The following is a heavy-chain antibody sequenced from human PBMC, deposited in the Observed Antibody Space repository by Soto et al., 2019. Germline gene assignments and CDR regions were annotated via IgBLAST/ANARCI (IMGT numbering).Heavy chain of an antibody. V-gene: IGHV3-48*01. J-gene: IGHJ3*02. CDR2: ISSSSNSI. CDR1: GFTFGRYS. Sequence: GGSVKLSCAASGFTFGRYSMTCVRLAPGKGLEWVSYISSSSNSIYYADSVKGRFTISRDNAKNSLYLQMNSLRAEDTAVYYCARDDMVYATNRAFDIWGQGTMVTVSS. D-gene: IGHD2-8*01. CDR3: ARDDMVYATNRAFDI.